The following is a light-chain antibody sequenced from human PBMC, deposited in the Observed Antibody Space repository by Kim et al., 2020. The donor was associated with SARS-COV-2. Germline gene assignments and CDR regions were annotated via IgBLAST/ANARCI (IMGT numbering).Light chain of an antibody. V-gene: IGLV6-57*03. CDR3: QSYDSSNRV. CDR2: EDN. J-gene: IGLJ3*02. CDR1: SGSSANSY. Sequence: GKTVTAYGSRSSGSSANSYVKWYPQRPGSAPTTVIYEDNQRPSGVPERFSGSIDSSSNSASLTISGLKTEDEADYYCQSYDSSNRVFGGGTQLTVL.